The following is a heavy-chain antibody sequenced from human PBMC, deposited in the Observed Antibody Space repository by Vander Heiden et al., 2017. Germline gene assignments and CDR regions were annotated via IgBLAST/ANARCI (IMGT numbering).Heavy chain of an antibody. Sequence: EWVSGISDSGGSTYYADSVKGRFTISRDNSKNTLYLQMNSLRAEDTAVYYCAKDLRRWLPSELQHWGQGTLGTVSS. CDR3: AKDLRRWLPSELQH. CDR2: ISDSGGST. J-gene: IGHJ1*01. V-gene: IGHV3-23*01. D-gene: IGHD5-12*01.